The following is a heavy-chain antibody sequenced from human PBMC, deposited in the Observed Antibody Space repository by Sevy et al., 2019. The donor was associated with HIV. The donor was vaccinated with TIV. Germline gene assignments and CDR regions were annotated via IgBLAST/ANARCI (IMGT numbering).Heavy chain of an antibody. V-gene: IGHV3-21*01. CDR1: GFTFSSYS. D-gene: IGHD3-22*01. CDR2: ISSSSSYI. CDR3: ARDATMIVEGAYYYYGMDV. J-gene: IGHJ6*02. Sequence: GGSLRLSCAASGFTFSSYSMNWVRQAPGKGLEWVSSISSSSSYIYYADSVKGRFTNSRDNAKNSLYLQMNSLRAEDTAVYYCARDATMIVEGAYYYYGMDVWGQGTTVTVSS.